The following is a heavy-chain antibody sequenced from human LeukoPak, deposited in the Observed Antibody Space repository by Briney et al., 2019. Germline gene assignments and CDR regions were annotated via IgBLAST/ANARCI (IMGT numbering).Heavy chain of an antibody. V-gene: IGHV1-18*01. J-gene: IGHJ4*02. Sequence: GASVKVSCKASGYTFTSYGISWVRQAPGQGLEWMGWISAYNGNTNYAQKLQGRVTITADKSTSTAYMELSSLRSEDTAVYYCARDGGYNGGYARGWGQGTLVTVSS. CDR3: ARDGGYNGGYARG. CDR2: ISAYNGNT. CDR1: GYTFTSYG. D-gene: IGHD5-12*01.